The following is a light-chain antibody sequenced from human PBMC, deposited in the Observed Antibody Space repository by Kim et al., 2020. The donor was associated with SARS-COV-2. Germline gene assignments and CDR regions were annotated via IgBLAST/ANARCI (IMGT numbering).Light chain of an antibody. J-gene: IGLJ3*02. Sequence: ELTQPPSASGTPGQRVTISCSGSSSNIGRNTADWYQQLPGTAPKLLIYRNNQRPSGVPDRFSGSKSGTSASLAISGLQSEDEADYYCSAYDDSLNGWVFGGGTQLTVL. CDR2: RNN. CDR1: SSNIGRNT. V-gene: IGLV1-44*01. CDR3: SAYDDSLNGWV.